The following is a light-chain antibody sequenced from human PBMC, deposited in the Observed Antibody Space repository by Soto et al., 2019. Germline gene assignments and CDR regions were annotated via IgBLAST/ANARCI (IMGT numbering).Light chain of an antibody. CDR3: QQRSNWPGLT. Sequence: EIVLTQSPATLSLSPGERATLSCRASQSVSSYLAWYQQKPGQALRLLIYDASNRATGIPARFSGSGSGTYFTLTISSLEPEDFAVYYCQQRSNWPGLTFGGGTKVEIK. CDR2: DAS. V-gene: IGKV3-11*01. J-gene: IGKJ4*01. CDR1: QSVSSY.